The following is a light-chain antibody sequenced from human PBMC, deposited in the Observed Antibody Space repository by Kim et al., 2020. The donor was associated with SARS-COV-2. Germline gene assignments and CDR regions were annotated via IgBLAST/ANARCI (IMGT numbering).Light chain of an antibody. Sequence: GQSVTSACTGTSSDIGGYDYVSWYQQHPGKAPKLTIYEVRKRPSGVPDRFSGSKSGNTASLTVSGLQAEDEADYYCGSYAGSNNYVFGTGTKVTVL. CDR1: SSDIGGYDY. CDR2: EVR. V-gene: IGLV2-8*01. J-gene: IGLJ1*01. CDR3: GSYAGSNNYV.